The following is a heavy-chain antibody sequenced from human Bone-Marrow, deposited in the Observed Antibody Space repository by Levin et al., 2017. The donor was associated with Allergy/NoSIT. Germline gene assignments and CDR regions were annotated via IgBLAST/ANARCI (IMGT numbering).Heavy chain of an antibody. CDR3: VAGSGYQDF. D-gene: IGHD5-12*01. V-gene: IGHV4-39*01. J-gene: IGHJ4*02. CDR2: IYFSGGT. Sequence: PSETLSLTCTVSGGSISSRAHHWGWIRQPPGKGLEWIGSIYFSGGTFYNPSLESRLTISVDTSKNQFSLKLSSVTAADTAVFYCVAGSGYQDFWGQGILIAVSS. CDR1: GGSISSRAHH.